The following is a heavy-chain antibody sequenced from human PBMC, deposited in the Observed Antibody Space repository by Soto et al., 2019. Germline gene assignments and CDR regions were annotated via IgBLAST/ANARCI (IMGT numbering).Heavy chain of an antibody. CDR1: GFTFSSYA. CDR2: ISYDGSNK. CDR3: ARDFTPNSSGWYHHYYYYGMGV. V-gene: IGHV3-30-3*01. J-gene: IGHJ6*02. Sequence: GGSLRLSCAASGFTFSSYAMHWVRQAPGKGLEWVAVISYDGSNKYYADSVKGRFTISRDNSKNTLYLQMNSLRAEDTAVYYCARDFTPNSSGWYHHYYYYGMGVWGQGTKVTVSS. D-gene: IGHD6-19*01.